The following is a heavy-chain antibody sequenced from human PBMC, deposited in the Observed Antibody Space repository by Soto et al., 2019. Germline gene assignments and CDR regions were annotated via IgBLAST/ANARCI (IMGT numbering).Heavy chain of an antibody. V-gene: IGHV3-7*05. CDR1: GFTFSGYW. CDR3: TSGGKNYFDN. CDR2: IKEDGSEK. J-gene: IGHJ4*02. Sequence: ESGGELVQPGGSLRLSCAASGFTFSGYWMSWVRQAPGKGLEWVASIKEDGSEKYYLDSVKGRCSISRDNAKNSLYLQMNSLRAEDTAVYYCTSGGKNYFDNWGQGTLVTVSS.